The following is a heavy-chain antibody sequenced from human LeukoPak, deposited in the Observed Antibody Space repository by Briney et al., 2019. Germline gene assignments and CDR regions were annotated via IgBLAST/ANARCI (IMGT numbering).Heavy chain of an antibody. V-gene: IGHV3-23*01. D-gene: IGHD5-12*01. CDR1: GFTFNNYA. CDR3: AKDGYSGYDVFDC. CDR2: ISGSGGST. Sequence: PGGSLRLSCAASGFTFNNYAMSWVRQAPGKGLEWVLTISGSGGSTYYADSVKGRFTISRDKSKNTLYLQMNSLRVEDTAVYYCAKDGYSGYDVFDCWGQGTLVTVSS. J-gene: IGHJ4*02.